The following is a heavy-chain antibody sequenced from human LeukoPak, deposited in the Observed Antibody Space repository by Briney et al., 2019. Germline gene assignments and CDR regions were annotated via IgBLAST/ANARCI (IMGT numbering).Heavy chain of an antibody. CDR3: ARSNVGVAGRLYFDP. Sequence: SQTLSLTCAISGDTVSTYSAAWNWIRQSPSRGLEWLGRTYYRSKWYTDYAVSVKSRITIDTDSSRNQFSLQLYSVTPEYTAVYYCARSNVGVAGRLYFDPWGQGTLVTVSS. CDR2: TYYRSKWYT. D-gene: IGHD6-19*01. J-gene: IGHJ5*02. CDR1: GDTVSTYSAA. V-gene: IGHV6-1*01.